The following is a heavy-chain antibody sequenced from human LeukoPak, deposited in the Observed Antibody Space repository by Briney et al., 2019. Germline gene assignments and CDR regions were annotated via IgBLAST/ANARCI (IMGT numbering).Heavy chain of an antibody. Sequence: SETLSLTCTVSGGSVSTSHWNWIRQSPKKGLEWIGNVDYSGTTKYNPSLRSRVTLSLDTSKNQFSLKLRSVTAADTALYYCTRGYYEPFDRWGQGTLVTVYS. J-gene: IGHJ4*02. CDR1: GGSVSTSH. CDR3: TRGYYEPFDR. D-gene: IGHD3-22*01. CDR2: VDYSGTT. V-gene: IGHV4-59*02.